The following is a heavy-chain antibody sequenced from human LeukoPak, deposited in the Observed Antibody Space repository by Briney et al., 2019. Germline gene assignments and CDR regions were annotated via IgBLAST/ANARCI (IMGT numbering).Heavy chain of an antibody. CDR2: IRSKALYGTR. J-gene: IGHJ4*02. V-gene: IGHV3-49*04. Sequence: GGSLRLSCTASGFNFGGAAINWVRQAPGQGLEWVGFIRSKALYGTREYAASVEGRFTISRDDSKGIAYLQMNTLKIEDTAVYYSASDNVIYYALDYWGQGTLVTVSS. CDR1: GFNFGGAA. D-gene: IGHD2-2*01. CDR3: ASDNVIYYALDY.